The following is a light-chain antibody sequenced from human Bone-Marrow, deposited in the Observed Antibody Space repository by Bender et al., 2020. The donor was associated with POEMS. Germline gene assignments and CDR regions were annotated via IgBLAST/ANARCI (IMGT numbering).Light chain of an antibody. CDR3: SSYTSSTTLL. CDR2: DVT. J-gene: IGLJ2*01. V-gene: IGLV2-11*01. CDR1: TSDVGGYNF. Sequence: QSALTQPRSVSGSPGQSVTISCTGTTSDVGGYNFVSWYQHHPGKAPKLMIYDVTKRPSGVPDRFSGSKSGNTASLTISGLQAEDEANYYCSSYTSSTTLLFGGGTKVTVL.